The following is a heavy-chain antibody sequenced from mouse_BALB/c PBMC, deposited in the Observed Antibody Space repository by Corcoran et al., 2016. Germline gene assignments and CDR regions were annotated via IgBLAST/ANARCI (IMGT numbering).Heavy chain of an antibody. J-gene: IGHJ3*01. D-gene: IGHD2-2*01. Sequence: DVQLQESGPGLVKPSQSLSLTCSVTGDSIASCDYLNWIRQFPGNKLEWMGYISYDGSNNYNPSLKNRFSITRDTSKNQFFLKLNSVTTEDTATYYCARPDYGYATYWGQGTLVTASA. CDR1: GDSIASCDY. CDR3: ARPDYGYATY. V-gene: IGHV3-6*02. CDR2: ISYDGSN.